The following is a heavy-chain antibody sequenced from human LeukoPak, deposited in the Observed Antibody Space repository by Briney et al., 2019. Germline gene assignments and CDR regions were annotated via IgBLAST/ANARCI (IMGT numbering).Heavy chain of an antibody. V-gene: IGHV4-30-4*08. Sequence: PSQTLSLTCTVSGGSISSGDYYWSWNRQPPGKGLEWIGYIYYSGSTYYNPSLKSRVTISVDTSKNQFSLKLSSVTAADTAVYYCARAGINNWFDPWGQGTLVTVSS. CDR3: ARAGINNWFDP. D-gene: IGHD1-14*01. J-gene: IGHJ5*02. CDR2: IYYSGST. CDR1: GGSISSGDYY.